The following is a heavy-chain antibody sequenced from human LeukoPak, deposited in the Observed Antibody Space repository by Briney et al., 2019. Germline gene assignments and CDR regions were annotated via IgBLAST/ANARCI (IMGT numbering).Heavy chain of an antibody. CDR2: IDGDGRST. V-gene: IGHV3-74*01. J-gene: IGHJ4*02. Sequence: GGSLRLSCTASGFTFSSHWMHWVRQAPGKGLVWVSRIDGDGRSTSYADSVKGRSTISRDNAKNTLFLQMDSLRPEDTAFYYCARAGDSWGQGTLVTVSS. CDR1: GFTFSSHW. CDR3: ARAGDS.